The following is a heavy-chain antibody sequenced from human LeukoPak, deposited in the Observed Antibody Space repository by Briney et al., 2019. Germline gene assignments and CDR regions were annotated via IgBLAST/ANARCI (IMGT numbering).Heavy chain of an antibody. V-gene: IGHV4-31*03. CDR1: GGSISSGGYY. J-gene: IGHJ5*02. D-gene: IGHD1-1*01. CDR2: IYYSGST. CDR3: ARVGRTGTLDP. Sequence: SQTLSLTCTVSGGSISSGGYYWSWIRQHPGQGLEWIGYIYYSGSTYYNPSLKSRVTISVDTSKNQLSLKLSSVTAADTAVYYCARVGRTGTLDPWGQGTLVTVSS.